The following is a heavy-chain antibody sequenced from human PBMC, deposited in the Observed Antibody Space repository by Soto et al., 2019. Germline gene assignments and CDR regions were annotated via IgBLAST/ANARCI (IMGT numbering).Heavy chain of an antibody. CDR2: ISATGGST. CDR1: GFTFNSYA. CDR3: VKGGVTGPKRNWFDP. V-gene: IGHV3-64D*06. J-gene: IGHJ5*02. Sequence: PGGSLRLSCSASGFTFNSYAMHWVRQAPGKGLEYVSGISATGGSTYHADSVKGRVTISRDNSKNTLYLQLTSLRIDDTAVYYCVKGGVTGPKRNWFDPWGQGALVTVSS. D-gene: IGHD1-20*01.